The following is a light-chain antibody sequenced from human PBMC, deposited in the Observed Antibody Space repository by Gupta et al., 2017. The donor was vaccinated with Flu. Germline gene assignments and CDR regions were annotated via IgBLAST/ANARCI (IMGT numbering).Light chain of an antibody. CDR1: QAISPS. CDR3: QRFDPYPVT. V-gene: IGKV1-9*01. Sequence: DTPLTPSPSFLSASVGDRVAMTCRASQAISPSLAWYQQKSGEGPKLLIYAVSTLHTAVPARFSGSGSGTEFTLTISSLQPEDFGIYYCQRFDPYPVTFGGGTKVEIK. J-gene: IGKJ4*01. CDR2: AVS.